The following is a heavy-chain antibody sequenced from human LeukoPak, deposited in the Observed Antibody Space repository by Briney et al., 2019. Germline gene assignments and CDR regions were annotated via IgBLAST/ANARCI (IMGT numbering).Heavy chain of an antibody. V-gene: IGHV5-51*01. CDR2: IYPGDSDT. CDR3: VRSVVVTGIFDS. CDR1: GYSFTTYW. D-gene: IGHD2-21*02. J-gene: IGHJ4*02. Sequence: GESLRISCKASGYSFTTYWIGWVRQMPGKGLEWMGIIYPGDSDTRYNPSFQGQVTISADKSISTTYLQWISLKASDTAMYYCVRSVVVTGIFDSWGQGTLVTVSS.